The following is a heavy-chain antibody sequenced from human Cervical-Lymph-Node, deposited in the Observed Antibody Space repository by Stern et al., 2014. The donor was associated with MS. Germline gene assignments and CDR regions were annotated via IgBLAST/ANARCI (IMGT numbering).Heavy chain of an antibody. CDR1: GGSIRSSSHY. J-gene: IGHJ2*01. Sequence: QLQLQESGPGLVKPSETLSVTCTVSGGSIRSSSHYWGWIRQAPGKGLEWIGRIYFSGGIYYNPTQKSRVPLPVDTPTNQFSLKLSSVTAADTAVYYCGSRGPYAWYFDLWGRGTLVTVSS. CDR2: IYFSGGI. CDR3: GSRGPYAWYFDL. V-gene: IGHV4-39*01.